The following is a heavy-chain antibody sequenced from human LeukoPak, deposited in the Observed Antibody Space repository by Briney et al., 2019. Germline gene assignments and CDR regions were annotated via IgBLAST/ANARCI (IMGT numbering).Heavy chain of an antibody. CDR1: GFTVSSNY. CDR2: IYSGDST. Sequence: PGGSLRLSCAGSGFTVSSNYMSWVRQAPGKGLEWVSVIYSGDSTYYADSVKGRFIISRDNSKNTVYLQMSSLRAEDTAVYYCARDRAVADGRLYYWGQGTLVTVSS. D-gene: IGHD6-19*01. V-gene: IGHV3-66*01. J-gene: IGHJ4*02. CDR3: ARDRAVADGRLYY.